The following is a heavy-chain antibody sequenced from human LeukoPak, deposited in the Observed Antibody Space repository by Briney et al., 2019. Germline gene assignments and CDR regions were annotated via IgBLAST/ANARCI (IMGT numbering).Heavy chain of an antibody. CDR1: GFTFSSYG. J-gene: IGHJ4*02. CDR2: IRYDGSNK. V-gene: IGHV3-30*02. CDR3: AKDGYGGNSGSDY. Sequence: GGSLRLSCAASGFTFSSYGMHWVRQAPGKGLEWVAFIRYDGSNKYYADSVKGRLTISRDNSKNTLYLQMNSLRAEDTAVYYCAKDGYGGNSGSDYWGQGTLVTVSS. D-gene: IGHD4-23*01.